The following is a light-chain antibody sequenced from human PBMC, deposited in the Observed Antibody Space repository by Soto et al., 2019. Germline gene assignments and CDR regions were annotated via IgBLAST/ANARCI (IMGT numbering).Light chain of an antibody. CDR2: GAS. J-gene: IGKJ5*01. CDR3: QHRFIWPVS. Sequence: IVMTQSPATLSVSPGERVTFSCRASQGINRKLAWYQHKAGQAPRLLISGASTGATGIPARFSGSGSGTDFTLTISSLEPEDFAVYYCQHRFIWPVSVGQGTRLESK. CDR1: QGINRK. V-gene: IGKV3-15*01.